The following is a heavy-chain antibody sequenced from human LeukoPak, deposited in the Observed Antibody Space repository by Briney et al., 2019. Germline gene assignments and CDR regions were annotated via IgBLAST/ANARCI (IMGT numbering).Heavy chain of an antibody. CDR2: IYYSGST. CDR1: GGSISSSSYY. D-gene: IGHD6-13*01. Sequence: SETLSLTCTVSGGSISSSSYYWGWIRQPPGKGLEWIGSIYYSGSTYYNPSLKSRVTISVDTSKNQFSLKLSSVTAADTAVYYCARPLRLAAAGPRWFDPWGQGTLVTVSS. V-gene: IGHV4-39*07. CDR3: ARPLRLAAAGPRWFDP. J-gene: IGHJ5*02.